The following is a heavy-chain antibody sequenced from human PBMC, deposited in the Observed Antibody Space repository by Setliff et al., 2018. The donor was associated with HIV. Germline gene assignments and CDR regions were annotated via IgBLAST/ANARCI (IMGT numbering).Heavy chain of an antibody. J-gene: IGHJ4*02. V-gene: IGHV1-8*01. CDR1: GYSFTTFD. D-gene: IGHD1-26*01. CDR3: ARGTDYSGWFYDY. Sequence: GASVKVSCKASGYSFTTFDVNWVRQATGQGLEWMGWMNPNSGNTGYAQNFQGRVSMTRNTSITTAYMDLSSLTSEDTAVYYCARGTDYSGWFYDYWGQGTLVTVSS. CDR2: MNPNSGNT.